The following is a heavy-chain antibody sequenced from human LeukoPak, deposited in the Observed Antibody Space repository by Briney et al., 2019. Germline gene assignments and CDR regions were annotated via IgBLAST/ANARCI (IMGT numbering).Heavy chain of an antibody. Sequence: GGSLRLSCAASGFTFDDYAMHWVRQAPGKGLERVSGISWNSGSIGYADSVKGRFTISRDNAKNSLYLQMNSLRAEDTALYYCAKDSAVVVISMAFDYWGQGTLVTVSS. CDR1: GFTFDDYA. D-gene: IGHD3-22*01. J-gene: IGHJ4*02. CDR3: AKDSAVVVISMAFDY. V-gene: IGHV3-9*01. CDR2: ISWNSGSI.